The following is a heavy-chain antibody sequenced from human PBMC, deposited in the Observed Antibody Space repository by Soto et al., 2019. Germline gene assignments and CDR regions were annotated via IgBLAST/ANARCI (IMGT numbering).Heavy chain of an antibody. V-gene: IGHV1-18*01. J-gene: IGHJ6*03. CDR2: ISAYNGNT. CDR3: ARCGGDCQYYYYYYMDV. Sequence: QVPLVQSGAEVKKPGASVKVSCKASGYTFTSYGISWVRQAPGQGLEWMGWISAYNGNTNYAQKLQGRVTMTTDTSTSTASMELRSLRSDDTAVYYCARCGGDCQYYYYYYMDVWGKGTTVTVSS. D-gene: IGHD2-21*01. CDR1: GYTFTSYG.